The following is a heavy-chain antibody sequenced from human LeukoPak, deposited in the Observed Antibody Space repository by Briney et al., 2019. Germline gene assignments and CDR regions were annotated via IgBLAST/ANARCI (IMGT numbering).Heavy chain of an antibody. CDR1: GFSFSVFW. Sequence: PGGSLRLSCAASGFSFSVFWMHWVRQAPGKGPVWVSRIKTDGSITNYADSVKGRFTISRDNAKNTLYLQMNSLRAEDTAVYYCARAPGGNSGYFDYWGQGTLVTVSS. D-gene: IGHD4-23*01. J-gene: IGHJ4*02. V-gene: IGHV3-74*01. CDR2: IKTDGSIT. CDR3: ARAPGGNSGYFDY.